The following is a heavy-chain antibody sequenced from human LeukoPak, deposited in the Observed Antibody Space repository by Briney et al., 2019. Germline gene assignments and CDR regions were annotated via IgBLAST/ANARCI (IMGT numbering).Heavy chain of an antibody. CDR3: ARETLSVLRYFAWLEREYYYMDV. Sequence: SETLSLTCTVSGGSISSYYWSWIRQPPGKGLEWIGYIYYSGSTNYNPSLKSRVTISVDTSKNQFSLKLSSVTAADTAVYYCARETLSVLRYFAWLEREYYYMDVWGKGTTVTVSS. D-gene: IGHD3-9*01. J-gene: IGHJ6*03. CDR1: GGSISSYY. V-gene: IGHV4-59*12. CDR2: IYYSGST.